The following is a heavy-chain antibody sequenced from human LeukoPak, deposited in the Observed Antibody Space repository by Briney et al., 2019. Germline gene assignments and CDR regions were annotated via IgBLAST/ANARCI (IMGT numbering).Heavy chain of an antibody. V-gene: IGHV4-34*01. CDR1: GGSFSGYY. CDR3: ARGRLRDYDFWSGYQSSSYYFDY. D-gene: IGHD3-3*01. Sequence: SETLSLXCAVYGGSFSGYYWSWIRQPPGKGLEWIGEINHSGSTNYNPSLKSRVTISVDTSKNQFSLKLSSVTAADTAVYYCARGRLRDYDFWSGYQSSSYYFDYWGQGTLVTVSS. J-gene: IGHJ4*02. CDR2: INHSGST.